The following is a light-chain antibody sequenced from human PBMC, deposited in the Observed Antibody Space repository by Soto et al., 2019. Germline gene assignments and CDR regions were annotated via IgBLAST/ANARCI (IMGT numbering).Light chain of an antibody. CDR1: QSVSSSY. Sequence: EIVLTQSPGTLSLSLGERATLSCRASQSVSSSYLAWYQQKPGQAPRLFIYGASSRATGIPDRFSGSGSGTDFTLTISRLEPEDFAVYYCQQYGNSPWTFGQGTK. CDR2: GAS. CDR3: QQYGNSPWT. J-gene: IGKJ1*01. V-gene: IGKV3-20*01.